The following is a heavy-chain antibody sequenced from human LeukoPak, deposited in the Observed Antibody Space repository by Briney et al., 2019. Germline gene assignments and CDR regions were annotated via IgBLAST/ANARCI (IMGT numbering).Heavy chain of an antibody. CDR1: GCTFSSYV. J-gene: IGHJ4*02. Sequence: GGSLRLSCAASGCTFSSYVMIWVRQAPGKGLEWVSGIIGSGVSTDYADSMKGRFTISRDNSKNTLHLQMNSLKAEDTAIYYCAKGGGEDWPFDYWGQGTLVTVSS. CDR2: IIGSGVST. CDR3: AKGGGEDWPFDY. V-gene: IGHV3-23*01. D-gene: IGHD3-16*01.